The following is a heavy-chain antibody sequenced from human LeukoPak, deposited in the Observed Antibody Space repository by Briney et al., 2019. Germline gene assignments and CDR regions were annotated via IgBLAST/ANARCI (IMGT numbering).Heavy chain of an antibody. CDR1: GFTFSSYA. CDR2: ISGSGGST. V-gene: IGHV3-23*01. CDR3: AKDPVLLWFGEPSSYFDY. D-gene: IGHD3-10*01. Sequence: GGSLRLSCAASGFTFSSYAMSWVRQAPGKGLEWVSAISGSGGSTHYADSVKGRFTISRDNSKNTLYLQMNSLRAEDTAVYYCAKDPVLLWFGEPSSYFDYWGQGTLVTVSS. J-gene: IGHJ4*02.